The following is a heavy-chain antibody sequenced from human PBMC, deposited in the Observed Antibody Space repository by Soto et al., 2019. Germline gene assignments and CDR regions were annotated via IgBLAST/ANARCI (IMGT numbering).Heavy chain of an antibody. CDR1: GLTFSSYA. D-gene: IGHD3-22*01. CDR2: ISSNGGST. Sequence: LRLSCSASGLTFSSYAMHWVRQAPGKGLEYVSAISSNGGSTYYADSVKGRFTISRDNSKNTLYLQMSSLRAEDTAVYYCVKDALNYYDSSGYYNHWGQGTLVTVSS. CDR3: VKDALNYYDSSGYYNH. V-gene: IGHV3-64D*06. J-gene: IGHJ5*02.